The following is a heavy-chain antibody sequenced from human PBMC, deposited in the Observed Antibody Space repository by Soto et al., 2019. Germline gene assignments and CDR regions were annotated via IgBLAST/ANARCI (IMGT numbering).Heavy chain of an antibody. CDR1: GASISGFY. D-gene: IGHD1-1*01. V-gene: IGHV4-4*07. CDR2: IYATGTT. J-gene: IGHJ5*02. CDR3: VRDGTKTLRDWFDP. Sequence: SETLSLTCTVSGASISGFYWSWIRDSAGKGLEWIGRIYATGTTDYNPSLKSRVMMSVDTSKKQFSLKLRSVTAADTAVYYCVRDGTKTLRDWFDPWGQGISVTVSS.